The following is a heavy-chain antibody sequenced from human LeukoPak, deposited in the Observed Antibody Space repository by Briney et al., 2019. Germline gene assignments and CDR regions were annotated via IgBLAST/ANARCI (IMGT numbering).Heavy chain of an antibody. CDR1: GFTFSSYE. V-gene: IGHV3-48*03. CDR2: ISTSGSTI. Sequence: GGSLRLSCAASGFTFSSYEMNWVRQAPGKGLEWVSYISTSGSTIYYADSVKGRFSISRDNAKNSLYLQMNTLRAEDTAVYYCASSRGSWPDYFDYWGQGTLVTVSS. CDR3: ASSRGSWPDYFDY. D-gene: IGHD6-13*01. J-gene: IGHJ4*02.